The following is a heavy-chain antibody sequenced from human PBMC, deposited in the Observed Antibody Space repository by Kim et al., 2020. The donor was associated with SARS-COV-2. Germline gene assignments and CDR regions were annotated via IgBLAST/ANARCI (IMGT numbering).Heavy chain of an antibody. CDR2: IDPSDSYT. CDR3: ARRGGGNRYFDWLRWGGHDAFDI. D-gene: IGHD3-9*01. J-gene: IGHJ3*02. CDR1: GYSFTSYW. Sequence: GESLKISCKGSGYSFTSYWISWVRQMPGKGLEWMGRIDPSDSYTNYSPSFQGHVTISADKSISTAYLQWSSLKASDTAMYYCARRGGGNRYFDWLRWGGHDAFDIWGQGTMVTVSS. V-gene: IGHV5-10-1*01.